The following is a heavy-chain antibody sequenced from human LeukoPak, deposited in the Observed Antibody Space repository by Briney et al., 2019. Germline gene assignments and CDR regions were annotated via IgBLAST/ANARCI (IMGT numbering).Heavy chain of an antibody. D-gene: IGHD3-22*01. CDR2: MNPNSGNT. J-gene: IGHJ3*02. Sequence: ASVKVSCKASGYTFTSYDINWVRQATGQGLEWMGWMNPNSGNTGYAQKFQGRVTMTRNTSISTAYMELSSLRSEDTAVYYCARGDRSFDAFDIWGQGTMVTVSS. CDR1: GYTFTSYD. V-gene: IGHV1-8*01. CDR3: ARGDRSFDAFDI.